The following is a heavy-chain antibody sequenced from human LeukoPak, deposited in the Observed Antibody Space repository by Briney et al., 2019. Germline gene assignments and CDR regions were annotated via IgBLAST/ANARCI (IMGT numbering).Heavy chain of an antibody. D-gene: IGHD1-14*01. J-gene: IGHJ4*02. Sequence: PGGSLRLSCTASGFTFSSTVMHWVRQAPGKGLEWVSYIRYDGNNKCYGDSVKGRLTVSRDNSKNTLYLQMNSLRVEDTAVYYCARTYNPDYWGQGTLVTVSS. CDR3: ARTYNPDY. V-gene: IGHV3-30*02. CDR2: IRYDGNNK. CDR1: GFTFSSTV.